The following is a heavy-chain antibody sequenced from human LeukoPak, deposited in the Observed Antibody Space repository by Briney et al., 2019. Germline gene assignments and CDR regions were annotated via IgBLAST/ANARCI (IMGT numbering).Heavy chain of an antibody. CDR2: INHSGST. CDR1: GGSFSGYY. Sequence: SETLSLTCAVYGGSFSGYYWSWIRQPPGKGLEWIGEINHSGSTNYNPSLKSRVTISVDTSKNQFSLKLSSVTAADTAVYYRARGYYDFWSGLQYYYYYYMDVWGKGTTVTVSS. CDR3: ARGYYDFWSGLQYYYYYYMDV. D-gene: IGHD3-3*01. V-gene: IGHV4-34*01. J-gene: IGHJ6*03.